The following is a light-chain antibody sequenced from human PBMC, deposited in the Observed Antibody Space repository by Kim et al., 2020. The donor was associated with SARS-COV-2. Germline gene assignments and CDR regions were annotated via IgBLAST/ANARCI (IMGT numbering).Light chain of an antibody. Sequence: SASVGDRVTITCRASQSTSSWLAWYQQKPGKAPKLLIYKASSLESGVPSRFSGSGSGTEFTLTISSLQPDDFATYYCQQYNNYPYSFGQGTKLEI. CDR3: QQYNNYPYS. CDR2: KAS. V-gene: IGKV1-5*03. CDR1: QSTSSW. J-gene: IGKJ2*03.